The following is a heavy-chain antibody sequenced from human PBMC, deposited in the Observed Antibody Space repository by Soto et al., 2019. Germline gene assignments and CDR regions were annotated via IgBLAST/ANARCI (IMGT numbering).Heavy chain of an antibody. Sequence: PGGSLRLSCAASGFTFSNYAMSWVRQTPGKGLEWVSGIVAATGTTYYTDSVKGRFAISRDNSRNTLYLQMSILRAEDTAVYYCAKDLGFSAPTAFDFWGQGPLVTVSS. V-gene: IGHV3-23*01. CDR1: GFTFSNYA. J-gene: IGHJ4*02. D-gene: IGHD3-16*01. CDR2: IVAATGTT. CDR3: AKDLGFSAPTAFDF.